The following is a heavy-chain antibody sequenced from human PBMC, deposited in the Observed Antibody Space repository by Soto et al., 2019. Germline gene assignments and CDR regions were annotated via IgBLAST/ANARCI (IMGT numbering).Heavy chain of an antibody. J-gene: IGHJ4*02. V-gene: IGHV1-18*01. CDR3: ARVKGRFLEWLSRYDFEY. CDR2: ISAYNGNT. Sequence: ASVKVSCKASGYTFTSYGISWVRQAPGQGLERMRWISAYNGNTNNAQKLQGRVTMTTDTSTSTAYMELRSLRSDDTAVYYCARVKGRFLEWLSRYDFEYWGKGTLVAVSS. D-gene: IGHD3-3*01. CDR1: GYTFTSYG.